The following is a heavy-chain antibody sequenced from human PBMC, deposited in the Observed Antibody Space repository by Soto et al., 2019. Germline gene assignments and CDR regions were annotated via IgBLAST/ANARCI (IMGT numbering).Heavy chain of an antibody. CDR1: GGTFSSYA. CDR2: IIPIFGTA. Sequence: ASVKVSCKASGGTFSSYAISWVRQAPGQGLEWMGGIIPIFGTANYEQKFQGRVTITADESTSTAYMELSRLRSEDTAVYYCARGGELLLNRDAFDIWGQGTMVTVSS. V-gene: IGHV1-69*13. J-gene: IGHJ3*02. CDR3: ARGGELLLNRDAFDI. D-gene: IGHD2-15*01.